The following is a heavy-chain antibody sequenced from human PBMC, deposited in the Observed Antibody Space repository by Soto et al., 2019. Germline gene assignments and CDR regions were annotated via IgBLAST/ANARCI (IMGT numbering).Heavy chain of an antibody. CDR3: ARSDYGDDYYYMDV. Sequence: GGSLRLSCAASGFTFSSYSMNWVRQAPGKGLEWVSYISSSSTIYYADSVKGRFTISRDNAKNSLYPQMNSLRAEDTAVYYCARSDYGDDYYYMDVWGKGTTVTVSS. CDR1: GFTFSSYS. J-gene: IGHJ6*03. CDR2: ISSSSTI. D-gene: IGHD4-17*01. V-gene: IGHV3-48*01.